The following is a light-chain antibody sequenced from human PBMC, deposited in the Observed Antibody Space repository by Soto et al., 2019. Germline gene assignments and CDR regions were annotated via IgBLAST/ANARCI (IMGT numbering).Light chain of an antibody. Sequence: QSALTQPASVSGSPGQSITISCTGTSSDVGTYNYVSWYQQHPGKAPKLMIYEVSNRPSGVSNRFSGSKFGNTASLTISGLQAEDEADYFCKSYAGSNTYVFGSGTKLTVL. CDR3: KSYAGSNTYV. CDR1: SSDVGTYNY. J-gene: IGLJ1*01. V-gene: IGLV2-14*01. CDR2: EVS.